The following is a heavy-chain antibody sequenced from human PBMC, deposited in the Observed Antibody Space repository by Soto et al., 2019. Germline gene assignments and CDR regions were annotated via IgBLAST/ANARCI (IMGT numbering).Heavy chain of an antibody. Sequence: EVQLLESGGGLVQPGGSLRLSCAASGFTFSSYAMSWVRQAPGKGLEWVSAISGSGGSTYYADSVKGRFTISRDNAKNTLYLELNSLRAEETAVYYCAKDTGLAAAGTYRFYCCDYWGQGTLVTVSS. CDR1: GFTFSSYA. CDR2: ISGSGGST. J-gene: IGHJ4*02. CDR3: AKDTGLAAAGTYRFYCCDY. D-gene: IGHD6-13*01. V-gene: IGHV3-23*01.